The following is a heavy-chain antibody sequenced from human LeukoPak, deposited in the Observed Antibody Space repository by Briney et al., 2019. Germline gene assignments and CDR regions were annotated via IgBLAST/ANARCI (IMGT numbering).Heavy chain of an antibody. J-gene: IGHJ3*02. Sequence: ASVKVSCKTSGYTFTSYGTSWGRQAPGQGLEWMGWISAYNGNTNYAQKLQGRVTMTTDTYTSTAYMELRSLRSDDTAVYYCARLRPSSWYAFDIWGQGTMVTVSS. CDR2: ISAYNGNT. CDR3: ARLRPSSWYAFDI. CDR1: GYTFTSYG. V-gene: IGHV1-18*01. D-gene: IGHD6-13*01.